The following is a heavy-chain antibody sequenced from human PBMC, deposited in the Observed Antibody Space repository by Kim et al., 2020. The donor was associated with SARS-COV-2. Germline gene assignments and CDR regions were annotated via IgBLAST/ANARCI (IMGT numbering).Heavy chain of an antibody. Sequence: KGRSTISRDNAKNTLYLQMNSLSAEDTAVYYCAKDLVAATYYYYYGMDVWGQGTTVTVSS. V-gene: IGHV3-23*01. D-gene: IGHD2-15*01. CDR3: AKDLVAATYYYYYGMDV. J-gene: IGHJ6*02.